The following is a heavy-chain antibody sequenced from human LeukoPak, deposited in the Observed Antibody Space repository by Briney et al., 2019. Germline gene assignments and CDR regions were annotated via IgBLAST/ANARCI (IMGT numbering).Heavy chain of an antibody. J-gene: IGHJ4*02. D-gene: IGHD3-22*01. CDR3: ARGGYYYDSSGYYYPLGY. CDR1: GFTFSSYA. CDR2: ISYDGSNK. V-gene: IGHV3-30-3*01. Sequence: GGSLRLSCAASGFTFSSYAMHWVRQAPGKGLEWVAVISYDGSNKYYADSVKGRFTISRDNSKNTLYQQMNSLRAEDTAVYYCARGGYYYDSSGYYYPLGYWGQGTLVTVSS.